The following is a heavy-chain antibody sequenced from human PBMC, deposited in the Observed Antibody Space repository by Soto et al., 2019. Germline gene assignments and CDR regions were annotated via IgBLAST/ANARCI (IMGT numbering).Heavy chain of an antibody. CDR1: GGSFSGYY. J-gene: IGHJ5*02. D-gene: IGHD6-6*01. Sequence: PSETLSLTCAVYGGSFSGYYWSWIRQPPGKGLEWIGEINHSGSTNYNPSLKSRVTISVDTSKNQFSLKLSSVTAADTAVYYRARIAARPNSRWFDPWGQGTLVTVSS. CDR3: ARIAARPNSRWFDP. CDR2: INHSGST. V-gene: IGHV4-34*01.